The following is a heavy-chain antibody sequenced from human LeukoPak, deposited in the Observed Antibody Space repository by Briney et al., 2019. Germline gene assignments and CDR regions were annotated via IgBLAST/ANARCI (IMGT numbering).Heavy chain of an antibody. D-gene: IGHD5-24*01. V-gene: IGHV3-49*03. CDR2: IRSKAYGGTT. CDR1: GFTFGDYA. J-gene: IGHJ4*02. Sequence: PGGSLRLSCTASGFTFGDYAISWFRPAPGKGLEWVGFIRSKAYGGTTEYAASVTGRFTISRDDSKSIAYLQMNSLKTEDTAVYYCTRDGVEMATIVDYWGQGTLVTVSS. CDR3: TRDGVEMATIVDY.